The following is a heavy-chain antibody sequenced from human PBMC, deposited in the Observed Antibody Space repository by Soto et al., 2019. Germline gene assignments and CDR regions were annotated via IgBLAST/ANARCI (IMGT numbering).Heavy chain of an antibody. CDR1: GGSFSGYY. J-gene: IGHJ6*02. V-gene: IGHV4-34*01. CDR3: ARHGEVYGMDV. CDR2: INQRGST. Sequence: SETLSLTCAFYGGSFSGYYWSWIRQPPGKGLEWIGEINQRGSTNYKPSLKSRVTISVDTSKNQFSLKLSSVTAADTAVYYCARHGEVYGMDVWGQGTTVTVSS. D-gene: IGHD2-8*01.